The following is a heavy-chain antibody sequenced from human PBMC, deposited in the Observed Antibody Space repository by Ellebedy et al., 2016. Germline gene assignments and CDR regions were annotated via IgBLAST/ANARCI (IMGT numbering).Heavy chain of an antibody. CDR2: IRNKANRYTT. Sequence: GESLKISCVASGLGFGDQYMDWVRQAPGEGLEWVGRIRNKANRYTTEYAASVKGRFTISRDESMNSLHLQMNSLTTEDTAVYYCARGGSGWRSFDYWGQGTQVTVSS. V-gene: IGHV3-72*01. CDR3: ARGGSGWRSFDY. D-gene: IGHD6-19*01. CDR1: GLGFGDQY. J-gene: IGHJ4*02.